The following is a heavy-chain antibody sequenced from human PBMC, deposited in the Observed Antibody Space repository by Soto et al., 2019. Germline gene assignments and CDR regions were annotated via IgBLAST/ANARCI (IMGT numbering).Heavy chain of an antibody. CDR1: GDSISTYY. CDR3: ALRSMAVVPEY. J-gene: IGHJ4*02. V-gene: IGHV4-59*01. CDR2: LYYGRSA. Sequence: QVPLQESGPGLVKPSETLSLTCAVSGDSISTYYCMWIRQPPGKGLESIGYLYYGRSANYNPSLKSRVTLSVDTSTNQCSLTLSSITAADTAVYYCALRSMAVVPEYWGQGTLVTVSS. D-gene: IGHD3-22*01.